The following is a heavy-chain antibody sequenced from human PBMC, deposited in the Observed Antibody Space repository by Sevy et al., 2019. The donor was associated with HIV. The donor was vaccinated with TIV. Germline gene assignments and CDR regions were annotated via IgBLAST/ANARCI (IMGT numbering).Heavy chain of an antibody. Sequence: GGSLRLSCVVSGFDIRSNYMSWVRQAPGKGLEWVSHIYAGGTAYYADSVKGRFTFSRDDSKNTVSLQMRSLRVEDSAVYHCASEYCSRGSSFFDYWGQGIQVTVSS. D-gene: IGHD2-15*01. V-gene: IGHV3-53*01. J-gene: IGHJ4*02. CDR2: IYAGGTA. CDR1: GFDIRSNY. CDR3: ASEYCSRGSSFFDY.